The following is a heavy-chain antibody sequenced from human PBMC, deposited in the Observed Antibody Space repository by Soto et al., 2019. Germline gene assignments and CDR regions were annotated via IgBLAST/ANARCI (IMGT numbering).Heavy chain of an antibody. CDR1: GGSMISYY. Sequence: SETLSLTCTVSGGSMISYYWSWIRQPPGKGLEWIGYIYYSGSTYYNPSLKSRVTISVDTSKNQFSLKLSSVTAADTAVYYCARGPGYDFWSGYYNRNWFDPWGQGTLVTVSS. CDR3: ARGPGYDFWSGYYNRNWFDP. CDR2: IYYSGST. D-gene: IGHD3-3*01. J-gene: IGHJ5*02. V-gene: IGHV4-30-4*01.